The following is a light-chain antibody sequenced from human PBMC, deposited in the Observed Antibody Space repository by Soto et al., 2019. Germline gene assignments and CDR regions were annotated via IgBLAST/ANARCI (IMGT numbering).Light chain of an antibody. CDR1: QGIRRD. Sequence: DIQMTQSPSSLSAPVGGRVTITCRASQGIRRDLGWYQQKPGKAPTRLIYAVSSLHSGGPSRFSGSGSWTEITLTISSLQPEDSATYYCLHHNSYPLTFGGGTKVEIK. CDR2: AVS. V-gene: IGKV1-17*01. CDR3: LHHNSYPLT. J-gene: IGKJ4*01.